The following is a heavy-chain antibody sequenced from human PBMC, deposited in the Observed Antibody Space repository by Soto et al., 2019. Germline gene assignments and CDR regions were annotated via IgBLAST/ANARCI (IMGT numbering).Heavy chain of an antibody. CDR1: EFSFSTSN. V-gene: IGHV3-21*01. CDR3: ARSEQGYYFYMDV. J-gene: IGHJ6*03. D-gene: IGHD6-13*01. Sequence: EMQLVESGGGLVKPGGSLRLSCAGAEFSFSTSNMNWVRQAPGKGLEWVSSISSRNSYIYYADSVKGRFTISRDNAKNSLYLELNSLRAEDTAVYYWARSEQGYYFYMDVWGNGTTVTVSS. CDR2: ISSRNSYI.